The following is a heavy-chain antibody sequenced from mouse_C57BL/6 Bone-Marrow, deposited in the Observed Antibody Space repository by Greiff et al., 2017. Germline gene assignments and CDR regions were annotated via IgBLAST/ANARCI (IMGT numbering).Heavy chain of an antibody. CDR1: GYTFTSYW. Sequence: QVQLQQPGAEPVKPGASVKMSCKASGYTFTSYWITWVKQRPGQGLEWIGDIYPGSGSTNYNEKFKSKATLTVDTSSSTAYMQLSSLTSEDSAVYYCARTGAVVARDYWGQGTTLTVSS. CDR3: ARTGAVVARDY. CDR2: IYPGSGST. D-gene: IGHD1-1*01. J-gene: IGHJ2*01. V-gene: IGHV1-55*01.